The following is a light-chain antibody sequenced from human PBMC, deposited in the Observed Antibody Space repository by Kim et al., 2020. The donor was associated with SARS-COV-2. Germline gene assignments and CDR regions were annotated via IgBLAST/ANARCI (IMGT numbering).Light chain of an antibody. J-gene: IGKJ4*01. V-gene: IGKV3-15*01. CDR3: QQYNNWPPVT. CDR2: GAS. CDR1: QSVSSN. Sequence: EIVMTQSPATLSVSPGESATLSCRASQSVSSNLAWYQHKVGQAPRLLIYGASTRATGIPARFSCSGSGTEFTLTISSLQSEDFAVYYCQQYNNWPPVTFGGGTKVDIK.